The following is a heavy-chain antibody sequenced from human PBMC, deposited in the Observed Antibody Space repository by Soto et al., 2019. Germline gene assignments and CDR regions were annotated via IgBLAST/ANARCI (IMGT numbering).Heavy chain of an antibody. CDR2: IYYSGST. J-gene: IGHJ6*04. CDR1: GGSISSRGYY. V-gene: IGHV4-39*01. CDR3: AKNSSYSLGV. Sequence: SETLSLTCTVSGGSISSRGYYWGWIRQPPGKGLEWIGTIYYSGSTYYSPSLKSRVTISVDTSKNQFSLKLSSVTAADTAVYYCAKNSSYSLGVGGKGTRVTVPS.